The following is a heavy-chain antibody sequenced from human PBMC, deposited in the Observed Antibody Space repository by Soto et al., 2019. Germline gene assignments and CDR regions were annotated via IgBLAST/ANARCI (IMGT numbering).Heavy chain of an antibody. CDR1: GGTFSSYA. V-gene: IGHV1-69*06. CDR2: IIPIFGTA. J-gene: IGHJ4*02. Sequence: QVQLVQSGAEVKKPGSSVKVSCKASGGTFSSYAISWVRQAPGQGLEWMGGIIPIFGTANYAQKFQGRVTMTADKSTSTAYMELSSLRSEDTAVYYCARDLIVEGRYSYGSSDYWGQGTLVTVSS. D-gene: IGHD5-18*01. CDR3: ARDLIVEGRYSYGSSDY.